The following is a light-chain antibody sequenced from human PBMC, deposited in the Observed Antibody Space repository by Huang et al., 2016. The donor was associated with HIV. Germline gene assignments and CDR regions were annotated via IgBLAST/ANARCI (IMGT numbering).Light chain of an antibody. CDR2: SAY. CDR3: QQSYSTLIT. J-gene: IGKJ5*01. V-gene: IGKV1-39*01. CDR1: QSIDGY. Sequence: IQMTQSPSSLSASVGDRVTITCRAGQSIDGYLNWYQQKSGKAPKLLISSAYTLHTGVPPRFSGSGSGTDYTLIINNVQPDDFATYFCQQSYSTLITFGQGSRL.